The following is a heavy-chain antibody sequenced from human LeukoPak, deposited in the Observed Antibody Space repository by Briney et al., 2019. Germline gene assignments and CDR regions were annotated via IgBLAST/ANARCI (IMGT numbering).Heavy chain of an antibody. J-gene: IGHJ6*03. V-gene: IGHV3-48*04. CDR1: GFTFSSFS. CDR3: ARDPYSGNYGAYYYYYMDV. D-gene: IGHD1-26*01. Sequence: TGGSLRLSCAASGFTFSSFSMNWVRQAPGKGLEWVSYISSTSSTIYYADSVKGRFTISRDNAKNSLYLQMDSLRVEDTAEYYCARDPYSGNYGAYYYYYMDVWGKGTTVTVSS. CDR2: ISSTSSTI.